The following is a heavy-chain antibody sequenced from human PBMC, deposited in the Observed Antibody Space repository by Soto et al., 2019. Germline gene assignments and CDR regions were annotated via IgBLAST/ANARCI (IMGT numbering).Heavy chain of an antibody. CDR1: GFTFSSYW. V-gene: IGHV3-7*01. CDR3: TADYIWGSYRTSFDY. CDR2: IKQDGSEK. Sequence: GGSLRLSCAASGFTFSSYWMSWVRQAPGKGLEWVANIKQDGSEKYYVDSVKGRFTISRDNAKNSLYLQMNSLRAEDTAVYYCTADYIWGSYRTSFDYWGQGTLVTVSS. J-gene: IGHJ4*02. D-gene: IGHD3-16*02.